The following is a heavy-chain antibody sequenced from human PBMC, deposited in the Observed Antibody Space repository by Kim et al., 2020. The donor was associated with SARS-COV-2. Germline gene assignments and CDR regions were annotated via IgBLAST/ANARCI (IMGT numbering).Heavy chain of an antibody. CDR2: IWHDGSDK. V-gene: IGHV3-33*01. D-gene: IGHD3-10*01. CDR3: ARDQPPGFYYGMDV. CDR1: GFTSSSYG. Sequence: GSLRLSCAASGFTSSSYGMHWVRQAPGKGLEWVALIWHDGSDKYYGDSVKGRFTISRDNSKNTLYLQMNSLRAEDTAVYYCARDQPPGFYYGMDVWGQGTTVTVSS. J-gene: IGHJ6*02.